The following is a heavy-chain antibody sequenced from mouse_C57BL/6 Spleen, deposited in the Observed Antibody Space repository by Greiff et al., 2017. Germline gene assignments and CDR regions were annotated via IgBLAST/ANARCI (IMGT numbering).Heavy chain of an antibody. CDR3: ARCELGTGFARDY. CDR1: GYAFSSYW. CDR2: IYPGDGDT. J-gene: IGHJ4*01. V-gene: IGHV1-80*01. Sequence: QVQLQQSGAELVKPGASVTISCKASGYAFSSYWMNWVKQRPGKGLEWIGRIYPGDGDTNTNGKFKGKATLTADKSSSTAYMQLSSLTSEDSAVYYCARCELGTGFARDYWGQGTSVTVSS.